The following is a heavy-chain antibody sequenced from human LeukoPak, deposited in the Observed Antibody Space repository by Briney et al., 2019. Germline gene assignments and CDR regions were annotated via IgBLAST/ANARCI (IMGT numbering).Heavy chain of an antibody. D-gene: IGHD2-21*02. CDR1: TSTVRTNY. CDR3: VRDRHCGGACPPGNFQL. CDR2: TYSRATT. V-gene: IGHV3-66*01. Sequence: AGSLRLSCAGSTSTVRTNYINCVSQPPRKVLEWVSLTYSRATTYYADSVKGRFTISRDDSKTSLFLQMTSLRSEDTAVYCCVRDRHCGGACPPGNFQLWGQGTLVMVSS. J-gene: IGHJ1*01.